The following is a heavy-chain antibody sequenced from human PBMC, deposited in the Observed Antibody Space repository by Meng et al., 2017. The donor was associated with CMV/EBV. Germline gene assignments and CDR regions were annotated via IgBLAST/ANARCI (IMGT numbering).Heavy chain of an antibody. Sequence: GESLKISCAASGFTFSSYGMHWVRQAPGKGLEWVAVIWNDGSNKYYADSVKGRFTISRDNSKNTLYLQMNSLRAEDTAVYYCAKDQGRYNRNGVDYWGQGTLVTVSS. V-gene: IGHV3-33*06. CDR2: IWNDGSNK. J-gene: IGHJ4*02. D-gene: IGHD1-20*01. CDR1: GFTFSSYG. CDR3: AKDQGRYNRNGVDY.